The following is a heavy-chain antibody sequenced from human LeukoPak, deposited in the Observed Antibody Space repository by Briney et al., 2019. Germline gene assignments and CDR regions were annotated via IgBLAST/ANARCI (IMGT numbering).Heavy chain of an antibody. D-gene: IGHD6-19*01. Sequence: AGGSLRLSCAASGFTFSSYGMHWVRQAPGKGLEWVAFIRYDGSNKYYADSVKGRFTISRDNSKNTLYLQMNSLRAEDTAVYYCAKEGIAVAGIDYWGQGTLVTVSS. J-gene: IGHJ4*02. CDR3: AKEGIAVAGIDY. V-gene: IGHV3-30*02. CDR2: IRYDGSNK. CDR1: GFTFSSYG.